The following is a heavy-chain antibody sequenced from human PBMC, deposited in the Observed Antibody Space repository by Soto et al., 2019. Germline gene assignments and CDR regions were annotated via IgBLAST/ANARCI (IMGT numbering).Heavy chain of an antibody. V-gene: IGHV5-51*01. CDR3: ARQGSCSSTSCLNYYYYGMDV. CDR1: GYSFTSYW. Sequence: GESLKISCKGFGYSFTSYWIGWVRQMPGKGLEWMGIIYPGDSDTRYSPSFQGQVTISADKSISTAYLQWSSLKASDTAMYYCARQGSCSSTSCLNYYYYGMDVWGQGTTVTVSS. D-gene: IGHD2-2*01. J-gene: IGHJ6*02. CDR2: IYPGDSDT.